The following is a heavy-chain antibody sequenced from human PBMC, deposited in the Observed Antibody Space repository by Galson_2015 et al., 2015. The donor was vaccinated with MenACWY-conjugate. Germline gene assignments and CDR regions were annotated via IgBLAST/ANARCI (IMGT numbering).Heavy chain of an antibody. J-gene: IGHJ6*02. V-gene: IGHV3-30*04. CDR1: GFTFSSYA. Sequence: SLRLSCAASGFTFSSYAMHWVRQAPGKGLEWVAVISYDGSNKYYADSVKGRFTISRDNSKNTLYLQMNSLRAEDTAVYYCAGNKRAVTTPRVVFYYGMDVWGQGTTVTVSS. CDR3: AGNKRAVTTPRVVFYYGMDV. D-gene: IGHD4-17*01. CDR2: ISYDGSNK.